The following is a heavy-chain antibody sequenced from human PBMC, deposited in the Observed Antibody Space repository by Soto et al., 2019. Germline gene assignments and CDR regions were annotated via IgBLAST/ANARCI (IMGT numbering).Heavy chain of an antibody. Sequence: PGESLKISCQGSGYTFSSYWIGWVRQLPGQGLEWMGIIYPGDSDIKYSPSLEGQVTISADKSISTAYLQWSSLTASDTAMYYCARLTGLPYYYSMDVWGQGTTVTVSS. CDR1: GYTFSSYW. CDR2: IYPGDSDI. D-gene: IGHD3-9*01. J-gene: IGHJ6*02. CDR3: ARLTGLPYYYSMDV. V-gene: IGHV5-51*01.